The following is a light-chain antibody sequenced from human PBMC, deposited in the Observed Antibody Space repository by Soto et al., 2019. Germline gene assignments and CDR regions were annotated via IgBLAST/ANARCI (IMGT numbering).Light chain of an antibody. V-gene: IGKV4-1*01. CDR3: QQFHTIPWT. J-gene: IGKJ1*01. CDR1: QTVLNSSNNKTY. Sequence: DSVMTQAPDSLAVSLGERATLDCKSSQTVLNSSNNKTYLAWYRQRPGQPPTLLINWASTRQSGVPARFRGSGSGTEFTLTITDLQAEDLAVYYCQQFHTIPWTFGQGTKVDIK. CDR2: WAS.